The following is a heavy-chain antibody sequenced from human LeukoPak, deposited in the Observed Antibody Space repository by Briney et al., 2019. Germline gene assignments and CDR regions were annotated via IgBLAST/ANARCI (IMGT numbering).Heavy chain of an antibody. D-gene: IGHD5-12*01. V-gene: IGHV1-2*02. CDR3: ARSGYMWGF. CDR2: IDPNSGAA. J-gene: IGHJ4*02. Sequence: ASVKVSCKAFGFTLTGYHMHWVRQAPGRRPEWMGWIDPNSGAATPAQKFQGRVTMTRDTSISTAYMEMSRLTSDDTAIYYCARSGYMWGFWGLGTQVTVSS. CDR1: GFTLTGYH.